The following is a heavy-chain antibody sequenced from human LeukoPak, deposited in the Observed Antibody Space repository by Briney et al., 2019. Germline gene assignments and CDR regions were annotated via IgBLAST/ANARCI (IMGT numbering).Heavy chain of an antibody. CDR1: GGSISSSSYY. CDR2: TYYSGST. D-gene: IGHD3-3*01. Sequence: SETLSLTCTVSGGSISSSSYYWSWIRQPPGKGLEWIGYTYYSGSTNYNPSLKSRVTISVDTSKNQFSLKLSSVTAADTAVYYCARAGGWSGYGLYYYYYYMDVWGKGTTVTVSS. J-gene: IGHJ6*03. V-gene: IGHV4-61*05. CDR3: ARAGGWSGYGLYYYYYYMDV.